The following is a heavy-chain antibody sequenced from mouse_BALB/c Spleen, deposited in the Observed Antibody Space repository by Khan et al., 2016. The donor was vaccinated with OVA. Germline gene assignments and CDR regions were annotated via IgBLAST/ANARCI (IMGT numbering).Heavy chain of an antibody. CDR1: GYSITSDYA. CDR2: ISYSGRT. D-gene: IGHD1-1*01. V-gene: IGHV3-2*02. CDR3: ARSVTITTVVATDFDY. J-gene: IGHJ2*01. Sequence: EVKLEESGPGLVKPSQSLSLTCTVTGYSITSDYAWNWIRQFPGNKLEWMGYISYSGRTGYNPSLKSRISMTRDTSKNPSFLQLNSVTTEDTATYYCARSVTITTVVATDFDYWGQGTTLTVSS.